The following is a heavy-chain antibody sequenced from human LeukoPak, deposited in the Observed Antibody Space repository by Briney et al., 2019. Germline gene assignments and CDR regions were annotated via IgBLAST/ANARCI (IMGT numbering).Heavy chain of an antibody. Sequence: GGSLGLSCAASGFTFSTYEMNWVRQAPGQGLEWVSYISSSGRTIFYADPVKGRVTISRDNAKNSLYLQMNSLRAEDTAVYYCARVRTPYFDSSGSFDYCGQGTLLADSS. CDR3: ARVRTPYFDSSGSFDY. CDR1: GFTFSTYE. CDR2: ISSSGRTI. V-gene: IGHV3-48*03. J-gene: IGHJ4*02. D-gene: IGHD3-22*01.